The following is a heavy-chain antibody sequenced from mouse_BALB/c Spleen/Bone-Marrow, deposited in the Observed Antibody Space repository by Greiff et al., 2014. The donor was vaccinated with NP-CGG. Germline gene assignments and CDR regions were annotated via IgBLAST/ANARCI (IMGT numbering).Heavy chain of an antibody. D-gene: IGHD2-10*02. V-gene: IGHV5-6*01. CDR2: ISSGGSYT. CDR1: GFTFSNYG. CDR3: ARSYGKITGYFDV. Sequence: EVQVVESGGDLVKPGGSLKLSCAASGFTFSNYGMSWVRQTPDKRLEWVATISSGGSYTYYPDSVKRRFTISRDNAKNTLYLQMSSLKSEDTAMYYCARSYGKITGYFDVWGAGTTVTVSS. J-gene: IGHJ1*01.